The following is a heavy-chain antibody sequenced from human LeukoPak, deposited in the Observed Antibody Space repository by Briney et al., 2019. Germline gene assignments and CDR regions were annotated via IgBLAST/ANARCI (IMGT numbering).Heavy chain of an antibody. D-gene: IGHD3-22*01. CDR3: AGEDYFDSSGYASWRFDI. CDR2: IYYSGST. J-gene: IGHJ3*02. V-gene: IGHV4-39*07. CDR1: GGSISGTSYY. Sequence: SETLSLTCTVSGGSISGTSYYWGWIRQPPGKGLEWIGSIYYSGSTYYNPSLKSRVTISVDTSKNQFSLKLSSVTAADTAVYYCAGEDYFDSSGYASWRFDIWGQGTMVTVSS.